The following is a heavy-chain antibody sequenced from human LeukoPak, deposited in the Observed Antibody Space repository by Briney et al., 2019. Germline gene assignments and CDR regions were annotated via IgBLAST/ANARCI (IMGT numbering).Heavy chain of an antibody. J-gene: IGHJ5*02. D-gene: IGHD4-17*01. CDR3: ARDRERTVTTNRWFDP. Sequence: GASVKVSCKASGGTFRSYAISWVRQAPGQGLEWMGRIIPIFGIANYAQKFQGRVTITADKSTSTAYMELSSLRSEDTAVYYCARDRERTVTTNRWFDPWGQGTLVTVSS. CDR1: GGTFRSYA. CDR2: IIPIFGIA. V-gene: IGHV1-69*04.